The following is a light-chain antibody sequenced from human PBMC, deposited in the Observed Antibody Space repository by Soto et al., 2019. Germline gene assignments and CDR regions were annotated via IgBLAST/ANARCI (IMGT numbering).Light chain of an antibody. CDR1: QSVSSSY. Sequence: EIVLTQSPGTLSLSPGERATLSCSASQSVSSSYLAWYQQKPGQAPRLLIYGASSRATGIPDRFSGSGSGTDFTITISRLEPEDFAVYYCQQYGSSPGTFGQGTKVEIK. CDR2: GAS. J-gene: IGKJ1*01. CDR3: QQYGSSPGT. V-gene: IGKV3-20*01.